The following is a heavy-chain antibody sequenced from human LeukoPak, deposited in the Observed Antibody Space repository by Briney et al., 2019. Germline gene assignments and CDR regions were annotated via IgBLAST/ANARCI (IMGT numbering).Heavy chain of an antibody. Sequence: GASVKVSCKASGGSFSSFVITWVRQAPGQGLEWMGRIIPVLGVSNFAQKLQGRVTITADKSTNTAHMDLSRLESGDTAVYYCTREGVYAPDGSGYHRDAFDIWGQGTLVIVSS. J-gene: IGHJ3*02. CDR2: IIPVLGVS. CDR1: GGSFSSFV. D-gene: IGHD3-22*01. CDR3: TREGVYAPDGSGYHRDAFDI. V-gene: IGHV1-69*04.